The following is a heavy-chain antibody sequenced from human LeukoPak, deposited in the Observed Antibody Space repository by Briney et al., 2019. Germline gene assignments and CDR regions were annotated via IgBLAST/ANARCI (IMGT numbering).Heavy chain of an antibody. J-gene: IGHJ4*02. CDR3: ARFCSSSSCPFDY. Sequence: ASVKVSCKASGYIFTASYIHWLRRDPGQGLECLGWINTHSGGTNYTQKFQGRVTMTRDTSISTAYMVLSRLRSDDTAVYYCARFCSSSSCPFDYWGQGTLVTVSS. CDR2: INTHSGGT. V-gene: IGHV1-2*02. CDR1: GYIFTASY. D-gene: IGHD2-2*01.